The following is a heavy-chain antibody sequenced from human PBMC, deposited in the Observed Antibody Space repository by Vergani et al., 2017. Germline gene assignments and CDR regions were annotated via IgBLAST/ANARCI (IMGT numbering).Heavy chain of an antibody. D-gene: IGHD6-13*01. CDR1: GDSVSCNSAA. CDR2: TYYRSKWYN. CDR3: ARKWEQQLSN. J-gene: IGHJ4*02. Sequence: QVQLQQSGPGLVKPSQTLLRTCAISGDSVSCNSAAWNWIRQPPSRGLEWLGRTYYRSKWYNDYAVSVKSRITINPDTSKNQFSLQLNSVTPEDTAVYYGARKWEQQLSNWGQGTLVTVSS. V-gene: IGHV6-1*01.